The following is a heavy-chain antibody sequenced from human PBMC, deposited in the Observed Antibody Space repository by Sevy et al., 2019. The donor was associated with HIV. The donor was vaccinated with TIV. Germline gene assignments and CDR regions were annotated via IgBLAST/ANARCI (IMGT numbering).Heavy chain of an antibody. CDR3: ARDKYYYVSGSFDY. D-gene: IGHD3-10*01. CDR1: GGIFRSNA. V-gene: IGHV1-69*13. CDR2: IIAVFGTT. J-gene: IGHJ4*01. Sequence: ASVKVSCKASGGIFRSNAISWVRQAPGQGLEWMGGIIAVFGTTNYAQKFQGRVTVTADESRSKAYMELSSLRSEDMAVYYCARDKYYYVSGSFDYWGQGTQVTVSS.